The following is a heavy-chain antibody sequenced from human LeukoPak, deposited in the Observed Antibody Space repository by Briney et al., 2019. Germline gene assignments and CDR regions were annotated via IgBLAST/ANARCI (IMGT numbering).Heavy chain of an antibody. CDR1: GGSFSGYY. CDR2: INHSGST. CDR3: AREKKQQQPYYYYMDV. Sequence: SETLSLTCAVYGGSFSGYYWNWIRQPPGKGLEWIGEINHSGSTNYNPSLKSRVTISVDTSKNQFSLKLSSVTAADTAVYYCAREKKQQQPYYYYMDVWGKGTTVTVSS. D-gene: IGHD6-13*01. V-gene: IGHV4-34*01. J-gene: IGHJ6*03.